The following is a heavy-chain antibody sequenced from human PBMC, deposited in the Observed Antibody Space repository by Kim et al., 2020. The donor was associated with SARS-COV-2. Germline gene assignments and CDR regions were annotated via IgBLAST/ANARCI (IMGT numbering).Heavy chain of an antibody. CDR2: IYYSGST. CDR3: ARHWGFYPKLKYYFDY. J-gene: IGHJ4*02. V-gene: IGHV4-39*01. D-gene: IGHD3-16*01. Sequence: SETLSLTCTVSGGSISSSSYYWGWIRQPPGKGLEWIGSIYYSGSTYYNPSLKSRVTISVDTSKNQFSLKLSSVTAADTAVYYCARHWGFYPKLKYYFDYWGQGTLVTVSS. CDR1: GGSISSSSYY.